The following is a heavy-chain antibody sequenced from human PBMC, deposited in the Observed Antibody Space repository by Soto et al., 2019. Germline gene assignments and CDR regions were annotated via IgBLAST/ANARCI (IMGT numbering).Heavy chain of an antibody. CDR1: GFTFTSNS. Sequence: GGSLRLSCAACGFTFTSNSINWVRQAPWKGLEWISYIISSSTTIYYADSVKGRFTISRDNAKNSVYLQLNSLRDEDTALYYFARGRVGNAYFDYWGQRALVTLSS. D-gene: IGHD1-1*01. CDR2: IISSSTTI. CDR3: ARGRVGNAYFDY. V-gene: IGHV3-48*02. J-gene: IGHJ4*02.